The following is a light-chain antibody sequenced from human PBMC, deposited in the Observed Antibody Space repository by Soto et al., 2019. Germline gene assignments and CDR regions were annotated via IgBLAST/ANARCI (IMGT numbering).Light chain of an antibody. J-gene: IGLJ1*01. V-gene: IGLV2-14*01. Sequence: QSVLTQPASVSGSPGQSKTISCPGTSSDVGGYDYVSWYQLHPGKAPKLMVFEVSNRPAGVSYRFSGSKSGNTASLTISGLQAEDEADYFCSSYSISTAYLFGTGTKVTVL. CDR1: SSDVGGYDY. CDR2: EVS. CDR3: SSYSISTAYL.